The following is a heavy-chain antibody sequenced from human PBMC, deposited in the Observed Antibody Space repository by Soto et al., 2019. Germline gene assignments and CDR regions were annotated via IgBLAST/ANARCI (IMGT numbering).Heavy chain of an antibody. V-gene: IGHV3-23*01. D-gene: IGHD5-18*01. Sequence: GGSLRLSCAASGFTFSSYAMSWVRQAPGKGLEWVSAISGSGGSTYYADSVKGRFTISRDNSKNTLYLQMNSLRAEDTAVYYCAKGFYAVDTAMVDYWGQGTLVTVSS. J-gene: IGHJ4*02. CDR2: ISGSGGST. CDR1: GFTFSSYA. CDR3: AKGFYAVDTAMVDY.